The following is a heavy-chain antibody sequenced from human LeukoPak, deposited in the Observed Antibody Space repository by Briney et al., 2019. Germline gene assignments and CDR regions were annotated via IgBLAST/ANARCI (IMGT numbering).Heavy chain of an antibody. Sequence: GGSLRLSCAASGFTFSSYSMNWARQVPGKGLEWVSYISSSSSTIYYADSVKGRFTISRDNAKNSLYLQMNSLRAEDTAVYYCAREGHTRYCSSTSCYFAEYFQHWGQGTLVTVSS. D-gene: IGHD2-2*01. J-gene: IGHJ1*01. CDR1: GFTFSSYS. V-gene: IGHV3-48*01. CDR2: ISSSSSTI. CDR3: AREGHTRYCSSTSCYFAEYFQH.